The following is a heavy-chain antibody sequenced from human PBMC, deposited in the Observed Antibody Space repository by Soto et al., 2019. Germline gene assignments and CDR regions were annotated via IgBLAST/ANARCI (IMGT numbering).Heavy chain of an antibody. CDR3: ARGGPYTSDAFDI. Sequence: GGSLRLSCAASGFTVSSNYMSWVRQAPGKGLEWVSVIYSGGSTYYADSVKGRFTISRHNSKNTLYLQMNSLRAEDTAVYYCARGGPYTSDAFDIWGQGTMVTVSS. CDR2: IYSGGST. CDR1: GFTVSSNY. J-gene: IGHJ3*02. V-gene: IGHV3-53*04. D-gene: IGHD3-16*01.